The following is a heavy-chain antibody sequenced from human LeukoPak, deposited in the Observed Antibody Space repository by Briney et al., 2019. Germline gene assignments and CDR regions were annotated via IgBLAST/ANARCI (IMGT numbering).Heavy chain of an antibody. J-gene: IGHJ6*03. CDR2: IYYSGST. Sequence: SETLSLTCTVSGASISSTTYYWGWIRQPPRKGLEWIASIYYSGSTYYNPSLKSRVTISVDTSKNQFSLKLSSVTAADTAVYYCARSTLGLGYYYYYMDVWGKGTTVTISS. D-gene: IGHD3/OR15-3a*01. CDR3: ARSTLGLGYYYYYMDV. V-gene: IGHV4-39*07. CDR1: GASISSTTYY.